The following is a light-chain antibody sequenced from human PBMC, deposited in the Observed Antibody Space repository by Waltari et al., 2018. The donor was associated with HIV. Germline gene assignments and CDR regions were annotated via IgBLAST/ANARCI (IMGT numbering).Light chain of an antibody. Sequence: QSALTPPRSVSGSPAQSVTFPCTATRSDIGYFDYVSWYQQYPGKAPQVIIYEVNQRPSGVPDRFTGSKSGITASLTISGLQGEDEADYYCCSYAGAYTYVFGTGTKVNVL. CDR1: RSDIGYFDY. CDR3: CSYAGAYTYV. CDR2: EVN. J-gene: IGLJ1*01. V-gene: IGLV2-11*01.